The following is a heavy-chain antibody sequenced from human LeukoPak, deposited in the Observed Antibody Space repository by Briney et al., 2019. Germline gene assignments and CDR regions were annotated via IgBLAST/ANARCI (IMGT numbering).Heavy chain of an antibody. D-gene: IGHD3-10*01. CDR1: GGSISSSSYY. CDR3: ARGADLLWFGGVDY. V-gene: IGHV4-39*07. Sequence: PSETLSLTCTVSGGSISSSSYYWGWIRQPPGKGLEWIGSIYYSGSTYYNPSLKSRVTISVDTSKNQFSLKLSSVTAADTAVYYCARGADLLWFGGVDYWGQGTLVTVSS. J-gene: IGHJ4*02. CDR2: IYYSGST.